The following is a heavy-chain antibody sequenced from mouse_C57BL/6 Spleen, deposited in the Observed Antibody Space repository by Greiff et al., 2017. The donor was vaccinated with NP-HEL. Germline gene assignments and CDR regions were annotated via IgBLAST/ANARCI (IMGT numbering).Heavy chain of an antibody. CDR1: GYAFSSYW. D-gene: IGHD1-1*01. CDR2: IYPGGGDT. J-gene: IGHJ2*01. Sequence: QVQLKASGAELVKPGASVKISCKASGYAFSSYWMNWVKQRPGKGLAWIGQIYPGGGDTYYTGKFKGKATLTADKSSSTAYMQLSSLTSEDSEVYFCARITTVAFDYWGQGTTLTVSS. CDR3: ARITTVAFDY. V-gene: IGHV1-80*01.